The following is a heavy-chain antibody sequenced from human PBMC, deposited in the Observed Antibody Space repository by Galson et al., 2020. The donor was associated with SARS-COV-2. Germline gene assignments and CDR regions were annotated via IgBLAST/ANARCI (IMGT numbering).Heavy chain of an antibody. D-gene: IGHD6-19*01. CDR1: GYSFTSYW. CDR3: ARFNYPVAAIDY. V-gene: IGHV5-10-1*01. Sequence: HGESLKISCKGSGYSFTSYWISWVRQMPGKGLEWMGRIDPSDSYTNHSPSFQGHVTISADKSISTAYLQWSSLKASDTAMYYCARFNYPVAAIDYWGQGTLVTVSS. J-gene: IGHJ4*02. CDR2: IDPSDSYT.